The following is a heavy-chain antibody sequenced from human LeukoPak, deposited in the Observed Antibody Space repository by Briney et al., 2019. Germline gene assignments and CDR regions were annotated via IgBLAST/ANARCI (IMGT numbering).Heavy chain of an antibody. CDR2: IIPIFGTA. J-gene: IGHJ5*02. Sequence: ASVKVSCKASGGTFSSYAISWVRQAPGQGLEWMGGIIPIFGTANYAQKFQGRVTITTDESTSTAYMELSSLRSEDTAVYYCARAAPITIFGVVISGYNWFDPWGQGTLVTVSS. V-gene: IGHV1-69*05. D-gene: IGHD3-3*01. CDR3: ARAAPITIFGVVISGYNWFDP. CDR1: GGTFSSYA.